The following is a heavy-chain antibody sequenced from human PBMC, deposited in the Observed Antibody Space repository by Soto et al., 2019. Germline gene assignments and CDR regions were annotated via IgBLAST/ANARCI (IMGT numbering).Heavy chain of an antibody. CDR1: GGTFSSYA. V-gene: IGHV1-69*13. D-gene: IGHD1-7*01. J-gene: IGHJ6*01. CDR3: AGPPELTRIYYYYGMDV. Sequence: SVKVSCKASGGTFSSYAISWVRQAPGQGLEWMGGIIPIFGTANYAQKFQGRVTITADESTSTAYMELSSLRSEDTAVYYCAGPPELTRIYYYYGMDVWGQGTTVTVSA. CDR2: IIPIFGTA.